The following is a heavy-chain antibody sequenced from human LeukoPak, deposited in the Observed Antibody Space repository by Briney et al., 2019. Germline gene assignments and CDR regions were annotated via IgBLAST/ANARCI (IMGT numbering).Heavy chain of an antibody. D-gene: IGHD3-16*01. CDR3: AKDHYWGIDY. Sequence: GGSLRLSCAASGFDFSSNWMHWVRHAPGQGLVWVSRIKGDGISTNYADSVKGRFTISRDIAKNTLYLQMNSLRAEDTGVYYCAKDHYWGIDYWGRGTLVTVSS. CDR2: IKGDGIST. CDR1: GFDFSSNW. V-gene: IGHV3-74*01. J-gene: IGHJ4*02.